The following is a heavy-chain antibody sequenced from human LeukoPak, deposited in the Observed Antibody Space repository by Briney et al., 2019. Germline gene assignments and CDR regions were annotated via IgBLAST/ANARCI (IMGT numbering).Heavy chain of an antibody. V-gene: IGHV3-30*18. J-gene: IGHJ6*02. CDR2: ISYDGNNK. Sequence: PGGSLRLSCAASGFAFSGYGMRWVRQAPGKGLEWVALISYDGNNKYYADSVKGRFTISRDNSKNTLYLQMNSLRPEDTAVYYCSKYSSSSNYYYGMDVWGQGTTVTVSS. D-gene: IGHD6-6*01. CDR3: SKYSSSSNYYYGMDV. CDR1: GFAFSGYG.